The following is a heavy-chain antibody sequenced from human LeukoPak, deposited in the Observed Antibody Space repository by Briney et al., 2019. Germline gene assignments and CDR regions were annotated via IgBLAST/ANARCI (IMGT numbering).Heavy chain of an antibody. V-gene: IGHV1-69*04. CDR1: GGTFSSYA. CDR3: ARERYYYDSSGPHAFDI. J-gene: IGHJ3*02. D-gene: IGHD3-22*01. CDR2: IIPILGIA. Sequence: SVKVSYKASGGTFSSYAISWVRQAPGQGLEWMGRIIPILGIANYAQKFQGRVTITADKSTSTAYMELSSLRSEDTAVYYCARERYYYDSSGPHAFDIWGQGTMVTVSS.